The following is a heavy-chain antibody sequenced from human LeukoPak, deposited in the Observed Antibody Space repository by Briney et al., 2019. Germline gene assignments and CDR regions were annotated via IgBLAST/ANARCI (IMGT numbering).Heavy chain of an antibody. CDR3: AKDWGRGIAYNWFDP. Sequence: GGSLRLSCAASGFTFSSYSMNWVRQAPGKGLEWVSYISSSSSTIYYADSVKGRFTISRDNSKNTLYLQMNSLRAEDTAVYYCAKDWGRGIAYNWFDPWGQGTLVTVSS. CDR2: ISSSSSTI. CDR1: GFTFSSYS. D-gene: IGHD3-16*01. V-gene: IGHV3-48*01. J-gene: IGHJ5*02.